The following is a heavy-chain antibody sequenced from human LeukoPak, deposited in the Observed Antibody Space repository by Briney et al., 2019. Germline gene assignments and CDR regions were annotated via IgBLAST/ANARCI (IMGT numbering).Heavy chain of an antibody. CDR3: ARVGYDSSGYYYAFHAFDI. Sequence: SETLSLTCTVSGGSISSSSYYWGWIRQPPEKGLEWIGEINHSGSTNYNPSLKSRVTISVDTSKNQFSLKLSSVTAADTAVYYCARVGYDSSGYYYAFHAFDIWGQGTMVTVSS. CDR1: GGSISSSSYY. V-gene: IGHV4-39*07. D-gene: IGHD3-22*01. CDR2: INHSGST. J-gene: IGHJ3*02.